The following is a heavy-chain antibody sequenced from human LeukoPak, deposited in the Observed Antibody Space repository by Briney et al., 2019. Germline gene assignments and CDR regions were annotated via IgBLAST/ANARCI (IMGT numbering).Heavy chain of an antibody. V-gene: IGHV1-18*01. CDR1: GYTFTSYG. D-gene: IGHD3-3*01. J-gene: IGHJ5*02. CDR2: ISAYNGNT. Sequence: GASVNVSCKASGYTFTSYGISWVRQAPGQGLEWMGWISAYNGNTNYAQKLQGRVTMTTDTSTSTAYMELRSLRSDDTAVYYCAAKSHYFWSGYHSWFDPWGQGTLVTVSS. CDR3: AAKSHYFWSGYHSWFDP.